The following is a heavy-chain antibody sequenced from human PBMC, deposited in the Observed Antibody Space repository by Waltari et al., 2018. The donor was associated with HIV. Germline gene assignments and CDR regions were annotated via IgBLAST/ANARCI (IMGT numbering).Heavy chain of an antibody. CDR3: ARVVGGGYYDSSA. D-gene: IGHD3-22*01. Sequence: EVQLVESGGGLVKPGGSLRLSCAASGFTFSDFTMNWVRQAPGKGLEWVSSISSGSDYIYYAESMKGRFIISRDNAKNSLYLQMNRLRAEDTAVYYCARVVGGGYYDSSAWGQGTLVTVSS. J-gene: IGHJ5*02. CDR2: ISSGSDYI. V-gene: IGHV3-21*01. CDR1: GFTFSDFT.